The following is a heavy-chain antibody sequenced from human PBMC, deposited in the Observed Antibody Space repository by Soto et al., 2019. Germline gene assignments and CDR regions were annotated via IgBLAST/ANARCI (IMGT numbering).Heavy chain of an antibody. CDR1: GGSISSYY. D-gene: IGHD3-22*01. V-gene: IGHV4-59*08. J-gene: IGHJ6*02. CDR3: ARHDYYDSGGPSTYYYYYGMDV. Sequence: PSETLSLTCTVSGGSISSYYWSWIRQPPGKGLEWIGYIYYSGSTNYNPSLKSRVTISVDTSKNQFSLKLSSVTAADTAVYYCARHDYYDSGGPSTYYYYYGMDVWGQGTTVTVSS. CDR2: IYYSGST.